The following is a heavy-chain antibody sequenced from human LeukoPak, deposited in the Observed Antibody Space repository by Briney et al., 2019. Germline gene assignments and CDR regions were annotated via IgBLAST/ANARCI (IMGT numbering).Heavy chain of an antibody. CDR1: GGSISSYY. J-gene: IGHJ4*02. CDR3: ARVSMITFGGVIAHFDY. D-gene: IGHD3-16*02. V-gene: IGHV4-59*01. Sequence: SETLSLTCTVSGGSISSYYWSWIRQPPGKGLEWIGYIYYSGSTNYNPSLKSRVTISVDTSKNQFSLKLSSVTAADTAVYYCARVSMITFGGVIAHFDYWGQGTRVTVSS. CDR2: IYYSGST.